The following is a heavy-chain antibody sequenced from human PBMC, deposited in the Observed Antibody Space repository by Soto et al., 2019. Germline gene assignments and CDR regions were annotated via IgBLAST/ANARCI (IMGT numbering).Heavy chain of an antibody. D-gene: IGHD4-17*01. CDR2: VIPILNIV. J-gene: IGHJ4*02. CDR1: GDTFSSYS. V-gene: IGHV1-69*04. Sequence: ASVKVSCKASGDTFSSYSISWVRQAPGQGLEWMGRVIPILNIVNYAQKFLGRVTITADKSTSTAYMELSSLRSEDTAVYYCARDADGDFDYWGQGTLVTVSS. CDR3: ARDADGDFDY.